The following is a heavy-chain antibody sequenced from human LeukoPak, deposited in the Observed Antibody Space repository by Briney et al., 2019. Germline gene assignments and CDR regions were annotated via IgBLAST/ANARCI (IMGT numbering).Heavy chain of an antibody. D-gene: IGHD3-9*01. J-gene: IGHJ4*02. Sequence: SETLSLTCTVSGGSISSSSYYWGWIRQPPGKGLEWIGSIYYSGSTYYNPSLKSRVTLSVDTSKNQFSLKLSSVTAADTAVYYCARHSGVGYYDILTGYSTSAPFFDYWGQGTLVTVSS. V-gene: IGHV4-39*01. CDR2: IYYSGST. CDR1: GGSISSSSYY. CDR3: ARHSGVGYYDILTGYSTSAPFFDY.